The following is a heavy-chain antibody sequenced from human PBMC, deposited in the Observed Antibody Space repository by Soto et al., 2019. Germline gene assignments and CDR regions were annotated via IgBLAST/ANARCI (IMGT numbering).Heavy chain of an antibody. CDR3: ARGVDTMAFDH. J-gene: IGHJ5*02. V-gene: IGHV4-30-4*02. Sequence: SETLSLTCTVSGDSFRSGDYYWSWIRQPPGKGLEWIGYIYNSGSTYYEPSLRSRLTISEDLSKNQLSLRLTAVTAADTAVYYCARGVDTMAFDHWGQGTLVTVSS. CDR2: IYNSGST. D-gene: IGHD2-2*01. CDR1: GDSFRSGDYY.